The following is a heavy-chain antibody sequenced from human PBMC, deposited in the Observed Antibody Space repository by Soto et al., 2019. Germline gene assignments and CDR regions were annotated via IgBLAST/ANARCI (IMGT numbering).Heavy chain of an antibody. Sequence: VGSLRLSCAASGFTFSSYAMSWVRQAPGKGLEWVSAISGSGGSTYYADSVKGRFTISRDNSKNTLYLQMNSLRAEDTAVYYCAKFYYDFWSGTFDYWGQGTLVTVSS. CDR3: AKFYYDFWSGTFDY. V-gene: IGHV3-23*01. J-gene: IGHJ4*02. CDR1: GFTFSSYA. D-gene: IGHD3-3*01. CDR2: ISGSGGST.